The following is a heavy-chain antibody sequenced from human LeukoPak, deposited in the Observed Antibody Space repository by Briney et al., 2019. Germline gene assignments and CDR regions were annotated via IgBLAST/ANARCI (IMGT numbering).Heavy chain of an antibody. CDR3: AMDRGY. V-gene: IGHV3-23*01. J-gene: IGHJ4*02. CDR2: LSVSGDNA. Sequence: GSLRLSCVAFGFKFSVYPMTWVRQAPGKGLEWVSALSVSGDNAHYADSVKGRFTISRDNPKNTLYLHMNSLRAEDTAIYYCAMDRGYWGQGTLVTVSS. CDR1: GFKFSVYP. D-gene: IGHD2-15*01.